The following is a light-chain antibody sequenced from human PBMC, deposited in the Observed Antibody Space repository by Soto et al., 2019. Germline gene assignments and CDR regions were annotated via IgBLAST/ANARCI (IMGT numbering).Light chain of an antibody. J-gene: IGLJ3*02. CDR3: SSHAGIINVV. Sequence: QSVLTQPPSVSGAPGQRVTISCTGSSSNIGAGYDVHWYQQLPGTAPKLLIYGNINRPSGVPDRFSGSKSGTSASLAITGLQAEDEADYYCSSHAGIINVVFGGGTKLTVL. CDR1: SSNIGAGYD. V-gene: IGLV1-40*01. CDR2: GNI.